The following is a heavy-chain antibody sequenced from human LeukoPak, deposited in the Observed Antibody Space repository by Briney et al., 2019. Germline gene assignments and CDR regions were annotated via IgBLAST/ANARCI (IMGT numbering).Heavy chain of an antibody. CDR1: GGSFSGYY. D-gene: IGHD1-14*01. J-gene: IGHJ6*03. CDR3: ARVEPDYYYYMDV. V-gene: IGHV4-34*01. Sequence: PSETLSLTCAVYGGSFSGYYWSWIRQPPGKGLEWIGEINHSGSTNYNPSLKSRVTISVDTSKNQFSLKLSSVTAADTAVYYCARVEPDYYYYMDVWGKGTTVTVSS. CDR2: INHSGST.